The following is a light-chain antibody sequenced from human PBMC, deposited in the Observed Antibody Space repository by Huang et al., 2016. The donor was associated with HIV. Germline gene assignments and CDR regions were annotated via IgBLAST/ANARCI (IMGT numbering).Light chain of an antibody. Sequence: EIVLTQSPATLSLSPGERATLSCRASQSVRSYLAWYQQKPGPAPRLLIYDAYNRATGSPARFSGSGSGTDFTLTISSLEPEDFAVYYCQQRSNWPPAFGQGTRLEIK. CDR1: QSVRSY. J-gene: IGKJ5*01. CDR2: DAY. V-gene: IGKV3-11*01. CDR3: QQRSNWPPA.